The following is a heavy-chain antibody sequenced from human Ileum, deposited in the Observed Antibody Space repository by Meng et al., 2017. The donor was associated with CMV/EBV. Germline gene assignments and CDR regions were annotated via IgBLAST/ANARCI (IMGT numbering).Heavy chain of an antibody. CDR1: GFAFGAYG. J-gene: IGHJ6*02. CDR2: VTYDGVNK. V-gene: IGHV3-30*02. Sequence: GESLKISCVPSGFAFGAYGMHWVRQAPGKGLEWVAFVTYDGVNKFYGDSVKGRFTISRDTYTNSVYLQMDSLRPEDTALYYCAKDPNESHDYPRGAYNYYGMDVWGQGTTVTVSS. CDR3: AKDPNESHDYPRGAYNYYGMDV. D-gene: IGHD4-11*01.